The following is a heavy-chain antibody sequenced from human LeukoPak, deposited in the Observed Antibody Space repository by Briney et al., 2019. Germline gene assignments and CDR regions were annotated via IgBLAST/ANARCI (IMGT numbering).Heavy chain of an antibody. CDR3: ARRGSSGWYDY. J-gene: IGHJ4*02. Sequence: GGSLRISCAASGFTFSNYAMSWVRQDPGKGLECVSAISGGGITTYYTDSVEGRFTISRDNSKNTLYLQMNSLRAEDTAVYYCARRGSSGWYDYWGRGTLVTVSS. CDR1: GFTFSNYA. V-gene: IGHV3-23*01. D-gene: IGHD6-19*01. CDR2: ISGGGITT.